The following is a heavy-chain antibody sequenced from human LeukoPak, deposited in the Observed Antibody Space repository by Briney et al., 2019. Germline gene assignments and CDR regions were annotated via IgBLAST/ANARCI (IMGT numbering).Heavy chain of an antibody. Sequence: QTGGSLRLSCAASGFTFSSYEMNWVRQAPGKGLEWVSYISSSGSTIYYADSVKGRFTISRDNAKNSLYLQMNSLRAEDTAVYYCAREDGYNSGQQEMGGYWGQGTLVTVSS. CDR1: GFTFSSYE. V-gene: IGHV3-48*03. CDR2: ISSSGSTI. D-gene: IGHD5-24*01. CDR3: AREDGYNSGQQEMGGY. J-gene: IGHJ4*02.